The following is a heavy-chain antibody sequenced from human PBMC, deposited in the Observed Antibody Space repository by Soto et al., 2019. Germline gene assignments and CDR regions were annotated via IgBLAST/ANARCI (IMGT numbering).Heavy chain of an antibody. CDR2: IYYSGST. CDR1: GGSISSSSYH. V-gene: IGHV4-39*01. D-gene: IGHD6-6*01. Sequence: SETLSLTCTVSGGSISSSSYHWGWIRQPPGKGLEWIGSIYYSGSTYYNPSLKSRVTISVDTSKNQFSLKPRSVPDADNAVYYCARNLEAARTPIYYYYYMEVWGKGTTV. CDR3: ARNLEAARTPIYYYYYMEV. J-gene: IGHJ6*03.